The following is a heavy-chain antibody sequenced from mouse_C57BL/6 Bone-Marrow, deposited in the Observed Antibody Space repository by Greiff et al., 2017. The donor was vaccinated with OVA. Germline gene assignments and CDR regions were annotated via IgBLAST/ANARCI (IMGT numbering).Heavy chain of an antibody. Sequence: QVQLKQSGAELVRPGASVTLSCKASGYTFTDYEMHWVKQTPVHGLEWIGAIDPETGGTAYNQKFKGKAILTADKSSSTAYMELRSLTSEDSAVYYCTRGSLSYGSSYDAMDYWGQGTSVTVSS. D-gene: IGHD1-1*01. CDR1: GYTFTDYE. J-gene: IGHJ4*01. CDR3: TRGSLSYGSSYDAMDY. CDR2: IDPETGGT. V-gene: IGHV1-15*01.